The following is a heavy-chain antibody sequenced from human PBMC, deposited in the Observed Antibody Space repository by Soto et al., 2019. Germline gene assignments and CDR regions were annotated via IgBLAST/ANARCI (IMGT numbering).Heavy chain of an antibody. CDR2: LITIFGTA. V-gene: IGHV1-69*13. Sequence: VKDRCNARAGSLSRYAISLVRQAPGQGLEWMGGLITIFGTANYAQKFQGRVTITADKSTSTAYMELSSLRSEDTAVYYCARDREIVGGGYCSGGSCPYYYYYGMDVWGQGTTVTVSS. D-gene: IGHD2-15*01. CDR1: AGSLSRYA. J-gene: IGHJ6*02. CDR3: ARDREIVGGGYCSGGSCPYYYYYGMDV.